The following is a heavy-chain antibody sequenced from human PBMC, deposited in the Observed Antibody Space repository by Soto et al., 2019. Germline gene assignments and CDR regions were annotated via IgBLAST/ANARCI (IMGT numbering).Heavy chain of an antibody. V-gene: IGHV3-30*18. J-gene: IGHJ3*02. D-gene: IGHD4-17*01. CDR2: ISYDGSNK. CDR3: AKVYGDYGDAFDI. Sequence: QVQLVESGGGVVQPGRSLRLSCAASGFTFSSYGMHWVRQAPGKGLEWVAVISYDGSNKYYADSVKGRFTISRDNSKNTLYLQMNSLRAEDTAVYYCAKVYGDYGDAFDIWGQGIMVTVSS. CDR1: GFTFSSYG.